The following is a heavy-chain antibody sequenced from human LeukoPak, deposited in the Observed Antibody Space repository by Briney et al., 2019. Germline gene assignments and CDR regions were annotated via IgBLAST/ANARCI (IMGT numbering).Heavy chain of an antibody. CDR3: ARDRGDYVWGSYRLYDAFDI. Sequence: GGSLRLSCAASGFTFSSYAMSWVRQAPGKGLEWVSSISSSSSYIYYADSVKGRFTISRDNAKNSLYLQMSSLRAEDTAVYYCARDRGDYVWGSYRLYDAFDIWGQGTMVTVSS. CDR2: ISSSSSYI. CDR1: GFTFSSYA. J-gene: IGHJ3*02. D-gene: IGHD3-16*02. V-gene: IGHV3-21*01.